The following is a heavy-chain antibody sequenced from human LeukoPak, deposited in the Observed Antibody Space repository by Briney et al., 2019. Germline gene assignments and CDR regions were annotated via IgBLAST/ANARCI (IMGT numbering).Heavy chain of an antibody. CDR2: IIPIFGTA. D-gene: IGHD3-22*01. V-gene: IGHV1-69*13. Sequence: SVKVSCKASGYSFTGYYMHWVRQAPGQGLEWMGGIIPIFGTANYAQKFQGRVTITADESTSTAYMELSSLRSEDTAVYYCARDMDYYDSSGKNWFDPWGQGTLVTVSS. CDR3: ARDMDYYDSSGKNWFDP. J-gene: IGHJ5*02. CDR1: GYSFTGYY.